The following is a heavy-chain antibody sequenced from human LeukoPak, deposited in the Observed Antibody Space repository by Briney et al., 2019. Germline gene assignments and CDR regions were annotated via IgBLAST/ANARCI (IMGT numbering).Heavy chain of an antibody. CDR1: GFTFSSYS. D-gene: IGHD5-24*01. V-gene: IGHV3-21*01. Sequence: GGSLRLSCAASGFTFSSYSMNWVRQAPGKGLEWVSSICSSSSYIYYADSAKGRFTISRDNAKNSLYLQMNSLRAEDTAVYYCARDWARDGYKITDYWGQGTLVTVSS. CDR2: ICSSSSYI. CDR3: ARDWARDGYKITDY. J-gene: IGHJ4*02.